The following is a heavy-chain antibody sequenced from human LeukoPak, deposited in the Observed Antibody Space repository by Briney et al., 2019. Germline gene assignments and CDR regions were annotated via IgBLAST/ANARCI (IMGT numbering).Heavy chain of an antibody. J-gene: IGHJ3*01. D-gene: IGHD2-15*01. CDR1: GYTFSSNSAA. CDR3: ARVLYPGGYCSGGSCYPFDL. Sequence: SQTLSLTCAISGYTFSSNSAAWNWIRQSPSRGLEWLGRTYYRSKWYYDYALSVKSRITINPDTSKNQFSLHLNSVTPEDTAVYYCARVLYPGGYCSGGSCYPFDLWGQGTMVTVSS. CDR2: TYYRSKWYY. V-gene: IGHV6-1*01.